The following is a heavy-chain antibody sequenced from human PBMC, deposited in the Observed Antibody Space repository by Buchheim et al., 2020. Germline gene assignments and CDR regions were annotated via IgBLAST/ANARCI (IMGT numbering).Heavy chain of an antibody. J-gene: IGHJ6*02. V-gene: IGHV1-8*01. CDR2: MNPNSGNT. CDR1: GYTFTSYD. CDR3: ARAFRLKNRRVGGVTTLYYYYYGMDV. Sequence: QVQLVQSGAEVKKPGASVKVSCKASGYTFTSYDINWVRQATGQGLEWMGWMNPNSGNTGYAQKFQGRVTMTRNTSISTAYMELSSLRSEDTAVYYCARAFRLKNRRVGGVTTLYYYYYGMDVWGQGTT. D-gene: IGHD4-17*01.